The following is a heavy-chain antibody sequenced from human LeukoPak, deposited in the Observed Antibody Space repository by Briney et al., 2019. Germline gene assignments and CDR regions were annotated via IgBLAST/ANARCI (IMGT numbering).Heavy chain of an antibody. J-gene: IGHJ4*02. Sequence: PGGSLRLSCAASGFTFSSSYMSWVRQAPGKGLEWVSVIFSGGNTYYADSVKGRFTISRDNSKNTLFLQMLSLRAEDTAMYYCARRGYYDFWSSYYFPYWGQGTLVTVSS. CDR3: ARRGYYDFWSSYYFPY. CDR2: IFSGGNT. D-gene: IGHD3-3*01. CDR1: GFTFSSSY. V-gene: IGHV3-53*01.